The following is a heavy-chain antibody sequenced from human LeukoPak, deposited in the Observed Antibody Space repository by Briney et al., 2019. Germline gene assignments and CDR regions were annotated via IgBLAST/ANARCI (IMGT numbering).Heavy chain of an antibody. CDR2: IYYSGST. Sequence: ESSETLSLTCTVSGGSISSYYWSWIRQPPGKGLEWIGYIYYSGSTNYNPSLKSRVTISVDTSKNQFSLKLSSVTAADTAVYYCARSGWSGTYHWYFDLWGRGTLVTVSS. J-gene: IGHJ2*01. D-gene: IGHD6-19*01. CDR1: GGSISSYY. CDR3: ARSGWSGTYHWYFDL. V-gene: IGHV4-59*08.